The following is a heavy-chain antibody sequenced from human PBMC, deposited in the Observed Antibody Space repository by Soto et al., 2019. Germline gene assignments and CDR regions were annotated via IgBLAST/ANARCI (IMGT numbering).Heavy chain of an antibody. V-gene: IGHV4-59*01. D-gene: IGHD2-2*01. J-gene: IGHJ6*02. CDR2: VYYTGIT. Sequence: SETLSLTCSVSGVSISYYYWNWIRQPPGKGLEWIGHVYYTGITSYNRSLNSRVTISVDMSKNHISLKLGSVTASDAAVYYCASLPASQYYHGADVWGQGIRVTVSS. CDR1: GVSISYYY. CDR3: ASLPASQYYHGADV.